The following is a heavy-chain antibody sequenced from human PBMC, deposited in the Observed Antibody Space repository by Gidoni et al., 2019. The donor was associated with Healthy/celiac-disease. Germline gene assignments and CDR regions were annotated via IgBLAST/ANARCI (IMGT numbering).Heavy chain of an antibody. CDR2: INHSGST. V-gene: IGHV4-34*01. CDR3: ARYHPGGVGATPDY. CDR1: GGSFSGYY. D-gene: IGHD1-26*01. Sequence: QVQLQQWGAGLLKPSETLSLTCAVYGGSFSGYYWSWIRQPPGKGLEWIGEINHSGSTNYNPSLKSRVTISVDTSKNQFSLKLSSVTAADTAVYYCARYHPGGVGATPDYWGQGTLVTVSS. J-gene: IGHJ4*02.